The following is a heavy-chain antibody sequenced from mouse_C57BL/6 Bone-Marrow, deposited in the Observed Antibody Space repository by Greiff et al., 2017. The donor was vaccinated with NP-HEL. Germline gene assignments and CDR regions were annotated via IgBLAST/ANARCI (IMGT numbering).Heavy chain of an antibody. Sequence: VQLQQSGPELVKPGASVKISCKASGYTFTDYYVNWVKQSHGKSLEWIGDINPNNGGTSYNQKFKGKATLTVDKSSSTAYMELRSLTSEDSAVYYCAPTPWYFDVWGTGTTVTVSS. D-gene: IGHD1-1*01. CDR1: GYTFTDYY. CDR3: APTPWYFDV. CDR2: INPNNGGT. V-gene: IGHV1-26*01. J-gene: IGHJ1*03.